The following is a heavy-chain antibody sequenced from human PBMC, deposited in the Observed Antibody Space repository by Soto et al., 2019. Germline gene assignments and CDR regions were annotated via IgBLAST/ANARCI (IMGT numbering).Heavy chain of an antibody. CDR1: GFTFSSYA. CDR3: ANPYGDEGGAFDY. J-gene: IGHJ4*02. CDR2: ISGSGGST. V-gene: IGHV3-23*01. D-gene: IGHD4-17*01. Sequence: EVQLLESGGGLVQPGGSLRLSCAASGFTFSSYAISWVLRAPGQGLEWVSGISGSGGSTYYADSVKGRFTSSRDNSKNTLYLQMNSLRAEDTAVYYCANPYGDEGGAFDYWGQGTLVTVSS.